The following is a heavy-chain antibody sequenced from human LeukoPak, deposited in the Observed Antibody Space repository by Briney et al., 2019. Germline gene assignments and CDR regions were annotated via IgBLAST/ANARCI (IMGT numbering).Heavy chain of an antibody. D-gene: IGHD6-13*01. CDR2: INWNGGSA. V-gene: IGHV3-20*04. CDR3: ARCSSSSKHYYYYMDV. Sequence: PGGSLRLSCAASGFTFDDYGMSWVRQAPGKGLEWVSGINWNGGSAGYADSVKGRFTISRDNAKNPLYLQMNSLRAEDTALYYCARCSSSSKHYYYYMDVWGKGTTVTVSS. J-gene: IGHJ6*03. CDR1: GFTFDDYG.